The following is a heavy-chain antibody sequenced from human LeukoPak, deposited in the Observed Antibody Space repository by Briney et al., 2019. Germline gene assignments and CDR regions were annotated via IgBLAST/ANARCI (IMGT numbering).Heavy chain of an antibody. CDR2: IYHSGST. V-gene: IGHV4-4*02. D-gene: IGHD4-17*01. Sequence: SETLSLTCAVSGGSISSSNWWSWVRQPPGKGLEWIGEIYHSGSTNYNPSLKSRVTISVDTSKNQFSLKLSSATAADTAVYYCARDLTTYGEIDYWGQGTLVTVSS. CDR1: GGSISSSNW. CDR3: ARDLTTYGEIDY. J-gene: IGHJ4*02.